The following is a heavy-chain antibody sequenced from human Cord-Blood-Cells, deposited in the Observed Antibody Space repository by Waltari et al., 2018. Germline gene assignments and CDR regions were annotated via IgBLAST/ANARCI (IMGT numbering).Heavy chain of an antibody. J-gene: IGHJ3*02. CDR2: IYHSGST. CDR3: ARDDSSSYAFDI. D-gene: IGHD6-6*01. CDR1: GYSISSGYD. V-gene: IGHV4-38-2*02. Sequence: QVQLQESGPGLVKPSETLSLTCTVSGYSISSGYDWGWIRQPPGKGLEWIGSIYHSGSTYYNPSLKSRVTISVDTSKNQFSLKLSSVTAADTAVYYCARDDSSSYAFDIWGQGTMVTVSS.